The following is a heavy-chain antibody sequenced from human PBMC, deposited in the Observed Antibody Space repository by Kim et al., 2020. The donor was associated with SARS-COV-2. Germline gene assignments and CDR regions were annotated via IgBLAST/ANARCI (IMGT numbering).Heavy chain of an antibody. J-gene: IGHJ4*02. V-gene: IGHV4-30-2*05. D-gene: IGHD3-3*01. CDR3: ARVDYDFWSGYHTTFDY. Sequence: LKSRVTISVDTSQNQFSLKLSSVTAADTAVYYCARVDYDFWSGYHTTFDYWGQGTLVTVSS.